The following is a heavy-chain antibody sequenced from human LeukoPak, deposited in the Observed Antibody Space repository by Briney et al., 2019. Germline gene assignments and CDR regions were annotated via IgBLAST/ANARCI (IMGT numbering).Heavy chain of an antibody. CDR1: GGSISSTSHY. J-gene: IGHJ5*02. Sequence: SETLSLTCNVSGGSISSTSHYWGWIRQPPGKGLEWIVSIYYSGSTHNNPSLKSRVTISVDTSKNQFSLKVSPVTAADTAVYYCARLVGGSSWFGPWGQGTLVTVSS. CDR3: ARLVGGSSWFGP. D-gene: IGHD6-13*01. V-gene: IGHV4-39*01. CDR2: IYYSGST.